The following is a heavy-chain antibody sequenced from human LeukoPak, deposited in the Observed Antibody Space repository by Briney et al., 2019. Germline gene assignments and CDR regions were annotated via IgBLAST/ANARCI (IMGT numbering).Heavy chain of an antibody. CDR2: ISGSGGST. V-gene: IGHV3-23*01. J-gene: IGHJ4*02. Sequence: GFTXXXYAMXWVRQAPGKGLEWVSAISGSGGSTYYADSVKGRFTISRDNSKNTLYLQMNSLRAEDTAVYYCAKAAAGFDYWGQGTLVTVSS. CDR3: AKAAAGFDY. CDR1: GFTXXXYA. D-gene: IGHD6-13*01.